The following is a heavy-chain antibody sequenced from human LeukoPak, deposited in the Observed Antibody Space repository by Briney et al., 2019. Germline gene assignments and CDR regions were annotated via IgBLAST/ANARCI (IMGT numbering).Heavy chain of an antibody. J-gene: IGHJ5*02. Sequence: ASVKVSCKASGYTFTGYYMHWVRQAPGQGLEWMGWINPNSGGTNYAQKFQGRVTMTRDTSISTAYMELSRLRSDDTAVYYCARDRWYSSSDFWFGPWGQGTLVTVSS. CDR2: INPNSGGT. V-gene: IGHV1-2*02. CDR3: ARDRWYSSSDFWFGP. CDR1: GYTFTGYY. D-gene: IGHD6-6*01.